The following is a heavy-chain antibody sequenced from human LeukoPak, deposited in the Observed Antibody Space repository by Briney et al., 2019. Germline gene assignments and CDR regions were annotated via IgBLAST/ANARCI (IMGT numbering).Heavy chain of an antibody. Sequence: PSETLSLTCTVSGGSITYYYWNWIRQPAGKALEWIGRIYTSGSTDYKPSLKSRVTMSLDTSKNQLSLELSSVTVADTAVYYCARGISGTTGWPIKYYFDFWGQGTPVTVSS. CDR3: ARGISGTTGWPIKYYFDF. CDR1: GGSITYYY. D-gene: IGHD1-7*01. J-gene: IGHJ4*02. CDR2: IYTSGST. V-gene: IGHV4-4*07.